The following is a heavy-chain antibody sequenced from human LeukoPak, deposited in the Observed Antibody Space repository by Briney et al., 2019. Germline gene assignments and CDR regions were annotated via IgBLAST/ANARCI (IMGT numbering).Heavy chain of an antibody. Sequence: ASVKVSCKASGGTFSSYTINWVRQAPGQGLEWMGGIIPIFGTANYAQKFQGRVTITADESTSTAYMDLSSLRAEDTAVYYCAKSRSRNRITFGGVENWFDPWGQGTLVTVSS. V-gene: IGHV1-69*13. J-gene: IGHJ5*02. D-gene: IGHD3-16*01. CDR2: IIPIFGTA. CDR1: GGTFSSYT. CDR3: AKSRSRNRITFGGVENWFDP.